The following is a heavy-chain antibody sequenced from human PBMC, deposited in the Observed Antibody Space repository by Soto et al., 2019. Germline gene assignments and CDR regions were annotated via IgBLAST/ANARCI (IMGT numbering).Heavy chain of an antibody. CDR1: GFAVSNNY. CDR3: ARAGSPFDSDSSGYWGFDH. D-gene: IGHD3-22*01. J-gene: IGHJ4*02. V-gene: IGHV3-53*01. Sequence: VGSLRLSCVASGFAVSNNYMNWVRQAPGKGLEWVSVVYSGGTTYYADSVRGRFTVSRDDSKNTLFLQMSSLRAEDTAVYYCARAGSPFDSDSSGYWGFDHWGQGTLVTVSS. CDR2: VYSGGTT.